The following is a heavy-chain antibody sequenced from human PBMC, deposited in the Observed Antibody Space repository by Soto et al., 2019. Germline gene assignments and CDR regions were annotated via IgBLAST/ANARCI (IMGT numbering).Heavy chain of an antibody. CDR1: GYTFTSYA. Sequence: QVQLVQSGAEVKKPGSSVKVSCKASGYTFTSYAMHWVRQAPGQRLEWMGWINAGNGNTKYSQKFQGRVTITRDTAASTAYMELSSLRSEDTAVYYCARAWARVRDFDYWGQGTLVNVSS. V-gene: IGHV1-3*01. J-gene: IGHJ4*02. D-gene: IGHD1-26*01. CDR2: INAGNGNT. CDR3: ARAWARVRDFDY.